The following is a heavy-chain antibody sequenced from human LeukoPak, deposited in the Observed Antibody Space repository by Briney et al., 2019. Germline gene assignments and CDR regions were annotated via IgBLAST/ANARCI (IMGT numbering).Heavy chain of an antibody. CDR3: ASRAPRDNYNRYLPIDY. J-gene: IGHJ4*02. D-gene: IGHD3-22*01. V-gene: IGHV4-4*02. Sequence: PSETLSLTCTVSGDSINSLDLWSWVRQPPGKGLEWIGEMYLSGTTHSNPSVKSRVTISIDKSKNQFFLNLSSVTAADTAVYYCASRAPRDNYNRYLPIDYWGQGTLVTVSS. CDR2: MYLSGTT. CDR1: GDSINSLDL.